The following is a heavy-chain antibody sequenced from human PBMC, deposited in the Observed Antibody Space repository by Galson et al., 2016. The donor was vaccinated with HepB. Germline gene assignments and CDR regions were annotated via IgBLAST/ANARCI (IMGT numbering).Heavy chain of an antibody. D-gene: IGHD3-22*01. J-gene: IGHJ5*02. CDR3: ARGEKGYSEGAS. CDR1: GFIFSSYW. CDR2: INNDGVEK. Sequence: SLRLSCAGSGFIFSSYWISWVRQAPGKGLEWVANINNDGVEKNYAGSVKGRFTISRDNAKNSLYLQMDSLRVEDTGFYYCARGEKGYSEGASWGQGTLVTVSS. V-gene: IGHV3-7*01.